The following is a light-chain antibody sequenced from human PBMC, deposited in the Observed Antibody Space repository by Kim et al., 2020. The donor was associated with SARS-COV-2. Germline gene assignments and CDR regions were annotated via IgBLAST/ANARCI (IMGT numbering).Light chain of an antibody. CDR3: MQGIHPIA. Sequence: DVVMTQSPLSLPVTLGQPASISCRSSQSLVYSDGNTYLNWFQQRPGQSPRRLIYKVSNRDSGVPDRFSGSGSGTDFTLKISRVAADDVGVYYCMQGIHPIAFGQGTRLEIK. CDR1: QSLVYSDGNTY. CDR2: KVS. J-gene: IGKJ5*01. V-gene: IGKV2-30*01.